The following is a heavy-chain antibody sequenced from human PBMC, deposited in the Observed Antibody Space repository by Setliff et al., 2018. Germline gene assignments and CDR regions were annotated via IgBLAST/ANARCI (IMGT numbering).Heavy chain of an antibody. D-gene: IGHD1-26*01. J-gene: IGHJ4*02. Sequence: SETPSLTCIVPGGSISSYYWTWIRQPPGKGLEWIGYIYYSGSTNYNPSLESRVTISVDTSKNQFSLRMTSVTAADTAVYYCARVTMGGDFDAWGQGTLVTVSS. CDR3: ARVTMGGDFDA. V-gene: IGHV4-59*01. CDR2: IYYSGST. CDR1: GGSISSYY.